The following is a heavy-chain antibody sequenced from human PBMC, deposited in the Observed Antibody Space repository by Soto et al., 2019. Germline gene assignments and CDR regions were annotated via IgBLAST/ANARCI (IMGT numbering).Heavy chain of an antibody. CDR2: IYHSGST. V-gene: IGHV4-4*02. CDR1: GGSISSSNW. CDR3: ARDCSGGSCYGGFDY. Sequence: SETLSLTCAVSGGSISSSNWWSWVRQPPGKGLEWIGEIYHSGSTNYNPSLKSRVTISVDKSKNQFSLKLSSVTAADTAVYYCARDCSGGSCYGGFDYWGQGTLVTVS. J-gene: IGHJ4*02. D-gene: IGHD2-15*01.